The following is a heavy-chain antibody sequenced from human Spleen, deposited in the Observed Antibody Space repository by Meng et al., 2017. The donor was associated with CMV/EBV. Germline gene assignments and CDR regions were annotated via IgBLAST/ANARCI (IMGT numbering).Heavy chain of an antibody. CDR1: GFTFNNYW. J-gene: IGHJ4*02. V-gene: IGHV3-74*01. CDR2: INSDGSST. CDR3: AAHSSGWLEGAFDY. Sequence: GESLKISCAASGFTFNNYWMHWVRQAPGKGLVWVSRINSDGSSTSYADSVKGRFTISRDNSKNTLYVQMDSLRAEDTAVYYCAAHSSGWLEGAFDYWGQGTLVTVSS. D-gene: IGHD6-19*01.